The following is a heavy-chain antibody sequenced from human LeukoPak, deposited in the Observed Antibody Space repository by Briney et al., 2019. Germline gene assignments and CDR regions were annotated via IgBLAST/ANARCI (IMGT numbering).Heavy chain of an antibody. CDR2: ISSNSSYI. CDR1: GFTFSSYS. J-gene: IGHJ4*02. Sequence: PGGSLRLSCAASGFTFSSYSMNWVRQAPGKGLEWVSSISSNSSYIYYADSVKGRFTISRDNAKNSLYLQMNSLRAEDTAVYYCARGPPLRATLFDYWGQGTLVTVSS. V-gene: IGHV3-21*01. CDR3: ARGPPLRATLFDY.